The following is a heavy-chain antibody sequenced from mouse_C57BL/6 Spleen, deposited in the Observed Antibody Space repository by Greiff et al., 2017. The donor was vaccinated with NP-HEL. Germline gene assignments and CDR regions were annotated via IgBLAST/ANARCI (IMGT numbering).Heavy chain of an antibody. D-gene: IGHD3-1*01. CDR2: LYPGDGDT. V-gene: IGHV1-82*01. J-gene: IGHJ2*01. CDR1: GYAFSSSW. CDR3: ARSGDSDY. Sequence: QVQLQQSGPELVKPGASVKISCKASGYAFSSSWMNWVKQRPGKGLEWIGRLYPGDGDTNYNGKFKGKATLTADKSSSTAYMQLSSLTSEDSAVYFCARSGDSDYWGQGTTLTVSS.